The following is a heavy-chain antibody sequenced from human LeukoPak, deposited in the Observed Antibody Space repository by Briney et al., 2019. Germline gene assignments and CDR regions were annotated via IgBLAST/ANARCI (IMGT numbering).Heavy chain of an antibody. Sequence: GGSLRLSCTASGFSFSSYWMSWVRQAPGKGLEWVANIKQDGSDKYYVDFVKGRFTISRDNAKNSLYLQMNSLRAEDSALYYCARASAVAGTRDYWGQGTLVTVSS. CDR2: IKQDGSDK. CDR3: ARASAVAGTRDY. CDR1: GFSFSSYW. J-gene: IGHJ4*02. D-gene: IGHD6-19*01. V-gene: IGHV3-7*01.